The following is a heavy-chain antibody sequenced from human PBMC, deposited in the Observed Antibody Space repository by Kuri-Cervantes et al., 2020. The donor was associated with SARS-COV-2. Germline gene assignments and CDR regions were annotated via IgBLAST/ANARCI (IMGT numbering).Heavy chain of an antibody. J-gene: IGHJ4*02. CDR1: GGTISSYY. D-gene: IGHD6-13*01. CDR2: IYYSGST. Sequence: SETLSLTCTASGGTISSYYWSWIRQPPGKGLEWIGYIYYSGSTNYNPSLKSRVTISVDTSKNQFSLKLSSVTAADTAVYYCAGGTNIAAAGTLDYWGQGTLVTVSS. V-gene: IGHV4-59*01. CDR3: AGGTNIAAAGTLDY.